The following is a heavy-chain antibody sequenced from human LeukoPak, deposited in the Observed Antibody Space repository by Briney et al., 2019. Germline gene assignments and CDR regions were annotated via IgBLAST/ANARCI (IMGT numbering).Heavy chain of an antibody. CDR3: ARRPGVKRIYYYYMDV. CDR1: GGSISSGGYY. J-gene: IGHJ6*03. D-gene: IGHD2-8*01. Sequence: KTSETLSLTCTVSGGSISSGGYYWSWIRQHPGKGLEWIGYIYYSGSTYYNPSLKSRVTISVDTSKNQFSLKLSSVTAADTAVYYCARRPGVKRIYYYYMDVWGKGTTVTVSS. CDR2: IYYSGST. V-gene: IGHV4-31*03.